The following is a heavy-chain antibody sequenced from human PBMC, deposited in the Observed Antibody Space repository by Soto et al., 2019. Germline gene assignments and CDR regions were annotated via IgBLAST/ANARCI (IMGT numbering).Heavy chain of an antibody. V-gene: IGHV1-69*02. D-gene: IGHD3-10*01. J-gene: IGHJ4*02. Sequence: QVLLVQSGAEVRKPGSSVKVSCTASGDTFNFYTISWVRQAPGQGLEWMGRVIPMLRMSNYAQKFQGRVTISADKSTSTAYMALSSLRSDDTAVYYCATNYGSGSTHFDYWGQGTLVTVSS. CDR2: VIPMLRMS. CDR3: ATNYGSGSTHFDY. CDR1: GDTFNFYT.